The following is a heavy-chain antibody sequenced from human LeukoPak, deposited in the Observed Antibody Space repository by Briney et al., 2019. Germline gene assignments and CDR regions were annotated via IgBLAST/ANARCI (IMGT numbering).Heavy chain of an antibody. CDR1: GFTFSTFW. J-gene: IGHJ4*02. Sequence: PGGSLRLSYAASGFTFSTFWMSWVRQAPGKGLEWVANINQGGSEKYYVDSMKGRFTVSRDNAKNSLYLQMDSLRAEDTAVYYCARGGTFVSDYWGQGTLVTVSS. CDR3: ARGGTFVSDY. CDR2: INQGGSEK. D-gene: IGHD1-1*01. V-gene: IGHV3-7*01.